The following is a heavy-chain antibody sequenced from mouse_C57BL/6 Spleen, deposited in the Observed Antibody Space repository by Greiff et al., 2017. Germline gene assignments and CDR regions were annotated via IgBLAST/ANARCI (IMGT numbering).Heavy chain of an antibody. CDR1: GYTFTSYW. CDR2: IDPSDSYT. V-gene: IGHV1-69*01. D-gene: IGHD1-1*01. CDR3: ARRENYYGSLDY. Sequence: VQLQQPGAELVMPGASVKLSCKASGYTFTSYWMHWVKQRPGQGLEWIGEIDPSDSYTNYNQKFKGKSTLTVDKSSSTAYMQLSSLTSEDSAVYYCARRENYYGSLDYWGQGTTLTVSS. J-gene: IGHJ2*01.